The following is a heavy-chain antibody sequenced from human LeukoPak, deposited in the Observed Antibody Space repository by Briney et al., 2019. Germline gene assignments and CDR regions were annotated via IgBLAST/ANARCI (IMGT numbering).Heavy chain of an antibody. CDR2: IYHSGST. CDR1: GGSISSSNW. CDR3: ARDRGYSDYHYYYYGMDV. V-gene: IGHV4-4*02. D-gene: IGHD4-11*01. J-gene: IGHJ6*02. Sequence: SGTLSLTCAVSGGSISSSNWWSWVRQPPGKGLEWIGEIYHSGSTNYNPSLKSRVTISVDKSKNQFSLKLSSVTAADTAVYYCARDRGYSDYHYYYYGMDVWGQGTTVTVSS.